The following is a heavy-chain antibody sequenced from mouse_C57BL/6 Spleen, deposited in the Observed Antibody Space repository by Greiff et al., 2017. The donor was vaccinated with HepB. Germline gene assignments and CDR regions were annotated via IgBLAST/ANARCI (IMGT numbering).Heavy chain of an antibody. CDR3: ARGSYYSNLFDY. Sequence: VQLQQPGAELVMPGASVKLSCKASGYTFTSYWMHWVKQRPGQGLEWIGEIDPSDSYTNYNQKFKGKSTLTVDKSSSTAYMQLSSLTSEDSAVYYCARGSYYSNLFDYWGQGTTLTVSS. J-gene: IGHJ2*01. D-gene: IGHD2-5*01. CDR2: IDPSDSYT. V-gene: IGHV1-69*01. CDR1: GYTFTSYW.